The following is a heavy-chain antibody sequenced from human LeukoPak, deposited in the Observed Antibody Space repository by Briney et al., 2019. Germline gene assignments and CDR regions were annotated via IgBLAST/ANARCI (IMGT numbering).Heavy chain of an antibody. Sequence: SETLSLTCTVSGGSISSSSYYWGWIRQPPGKGLEWIGSIYYSGSTYYTPSLKSRVTISVDTSKNQFSLKLSSVTAADTAVYYCASPTGYSSSWYQNDAFDIWGQGTMVTVSS. CDR2: IYYSGST. CDR3: ASPTGYSSSWYQNDAFDI. J-gene: IGHJ3*02. CDR1: GGSISSSSYY. D-gene: IGHD6-13*01. V-gene: IGHV4-39*01.